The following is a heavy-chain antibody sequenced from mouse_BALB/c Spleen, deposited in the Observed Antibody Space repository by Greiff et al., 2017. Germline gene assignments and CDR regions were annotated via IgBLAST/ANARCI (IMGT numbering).Heavy chain of an antibody. CDR3: ARSGLRGFAY. J-gene: IGHJ3*01. CDR1: GYSFTGYY. D-gene: IGHD2-4*01. CDR2: ISCYNGAT. Sequence: VRPGVSVKISCKASGYSFTGYYMHWVKQSHGKSLEWIGYISCYNGATSYNQKFKGKATFTVDTSSSTAYMQFNSLTSEDSAVYYCARSGLRGFAYWGQGTLVTVSA. V-gene: IGHV1S34*01.